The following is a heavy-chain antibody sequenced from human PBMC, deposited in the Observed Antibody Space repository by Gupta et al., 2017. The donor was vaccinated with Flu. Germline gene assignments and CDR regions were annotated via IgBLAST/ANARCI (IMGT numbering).Heavy chain of an antibody. J-gene: IGHJ5*02. V-gene: IGHV3-73*01. D-gene: IGHD6-19*01. CDR1: FSGSA. Sequence: FSGSAMHWVRQASGKGLEWVGRIRSKANSYATADAASVKGRFTISRDDSKNTAYLKMNRLKTEDTAVYDCTPGYSSGCYHWGQGTLVTVSS. CDR2: IRSKANSYAT. CDR3: TPGYSSGCYH.